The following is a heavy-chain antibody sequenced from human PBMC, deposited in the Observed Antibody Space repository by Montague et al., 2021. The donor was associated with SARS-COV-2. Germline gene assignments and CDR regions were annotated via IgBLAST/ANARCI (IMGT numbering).Heavy chain of an antibody. CDR1: GFTFSSYA. CDR2: ISYDGSNK. Sequence: SLRLSCAASGFTFSSYAMHWVRQAPGKGLEWVAVISYDGSNKYYADSVKGRFTISRDNSKNTLYLQMNSLRAEDTAVYYCARDGNGDTSFGVVMGAGYYYYYMDVWGKGTTVTVSS. V-gene: IGHV3-30*04. CDR3: ARDGNGDTSFGVVMGAGYYYYYMDV. J-gene: IGHJ6*03. D-gene: IGHD3-3*01.